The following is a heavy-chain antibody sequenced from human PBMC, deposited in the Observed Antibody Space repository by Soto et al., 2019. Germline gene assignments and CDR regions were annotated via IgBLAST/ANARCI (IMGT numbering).Heavy chain of an antibody. D-gene: IGHD6-13*01. V-gene: IGHV3-21*01. CDR1: EFSFSTYN. J-gene: IGHJ6*02. CDR3: ARDPAADGYYGMDV. Sequence: EVQLVESGGGLVKPGGSLRLSCVASEFSFSTYNMNWVRQAPVEGLQWVSFISRTSSHIHYADSVQGRFTISRDNAKNSLYLEMNSLRAEDTAVYYCARDPAADGYYGMDVWGQGTTVTVSS. CDR2: ISRTSSHI.